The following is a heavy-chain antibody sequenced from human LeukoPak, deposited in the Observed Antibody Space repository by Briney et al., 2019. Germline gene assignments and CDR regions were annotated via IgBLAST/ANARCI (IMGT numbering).Heavy chain of an antibody. CDR3: GRGGRGGETAGGIANAFDI. Sequence: ASETLSLTCTVSGGSISSYYWSCILPPAGEGLEWVWRIYISGSTNYNSSLKSGVTMSADTSTKQSSLTHSSVTAADTGVFHCGRGGRGGETAGGIANAFDIWGQGTMVTVSS. J-gene: IGHJ3*02. CDR2: IYISGST. D-gene: IGHD6-13*01. V-gene: IGHV4-4*07. CDR1: GGSISSYY.